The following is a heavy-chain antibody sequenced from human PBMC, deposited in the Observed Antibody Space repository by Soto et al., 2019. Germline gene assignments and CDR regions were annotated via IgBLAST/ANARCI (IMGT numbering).Heavy chain of an antibody. CDR3: ARYRLRYFDWLSTPLPTPGGMDV. V-gene: IGHV1-18*01. Sequence: GASVKVSCKASGYTFTSYGISWVRQAPGQGLEWMGWISAYNGNTNYAQKLQGRVTMTTDTSTSTAYMELRSLRSDDTAVYYCARYRLRYFDWLSTPLPTPGGMDVWGQGTTVTVSS. CDR1: GYTFTSYG. J-gene: IGHJ6*02. CDR2: ISAYNGNT. D-gene: IGHD3-9*01.